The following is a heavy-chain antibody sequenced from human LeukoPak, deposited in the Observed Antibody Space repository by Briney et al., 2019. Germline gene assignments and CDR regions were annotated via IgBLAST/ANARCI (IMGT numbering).Heavy chain of an antibody. V-gene: IGHV3-53*01. CDR2: IYSGGST. J-gene: IGHJ4*02. CDR3: ARELYYYDSSGYYSH. CDR1: GFTVSSNY. Sequence: GGSLRLSCAASGFTVSSNYMSWVRQAPGKGLEWVSVIYSGGSTYYADSVKGRFTISRDNSKNTLYLQMNSLRAEDTAVYYCARELYYYDSSGYYSHWGQGTLVTASS. D-gene: IGHD3-22*01.